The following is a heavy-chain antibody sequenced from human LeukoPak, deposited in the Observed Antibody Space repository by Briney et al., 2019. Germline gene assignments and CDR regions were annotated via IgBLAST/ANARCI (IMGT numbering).Heavy chain of an antibody. J-gene: IGHJ5*02. D-gene: IGHD1-1*01. CDR2: IYTSGST. Sequence: SQTLSLTCTVSGGSISSGSYYWSWIRQPAGKGLEWIGRIYTSGSTNYNPSLKSRVTISVDTSKNQFSLKLSSVTAADTAVYYCARARGLRTSWFDPWGQGTLVTVSS. CDR3: ARARGLRTSWFDP. CDR1: GGSISSGSYY. V-gene: IGHV4-61*02.